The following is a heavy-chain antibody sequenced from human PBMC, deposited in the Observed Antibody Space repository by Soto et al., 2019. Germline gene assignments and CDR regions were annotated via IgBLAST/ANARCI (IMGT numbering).Heavy chain of an antibody. CDR3: ATEKYGAWRVGVYT. CDR2: IVPTLRLT. Sequence: QVQLVQSGAEVKKPGSSLKVSCETSGGTSTIYTITWVRQAPGQGLQWMGRIVPTLRLTNYAQDFQGRLTITADTSTSTAHMELSSLTSEDTAVYYCATEKYGAWRVGVYTWGQGTLVTVSS. D-gene: IGHD1-26*01. CDR1: GGTSTIYT. V-gene: IGHV1-69*08. J-gene: IGHJ5*02.